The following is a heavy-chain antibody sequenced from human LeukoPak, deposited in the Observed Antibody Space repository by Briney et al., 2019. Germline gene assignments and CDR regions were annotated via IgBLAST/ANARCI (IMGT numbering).Heavy chain of an antibody. J-gene: IGHJ6*02. CDR3: ARGGLVVVPAAIRLYYYGMDV. D-gene: IGHD2-2*02. CDR2: MNPNSGNT. Sequence: ASVKVSCKASGYTFTSYDINWVRQATGQGLEWMGWMNPNSGNTGYAQKFQGRVTMTRNTSISTAYMELSSLRSEDTAVYYCARGGLVVVPAAIRLYYYGMDVWGQGTTVTVSS. V-gene: IGHV1-8*01. CDR1: GYTFTSYD.